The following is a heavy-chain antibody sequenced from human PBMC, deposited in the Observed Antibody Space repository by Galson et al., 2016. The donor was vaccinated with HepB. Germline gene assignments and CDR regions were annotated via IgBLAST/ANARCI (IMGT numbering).Heavy chain of an antibody. CDR3: ATVSYGDGRGWYFDL. CDR2: IFSSGNT. J-gene: IGHJ2*01. V-gene: IGHV4-59*01. D-gene: IGHD4-17*01. Sequence: SETLSLTCTVSGGSISGFYWSWIRQPPGKRLEWIGHIFSSGNTDYNPSLKSRVTISLDTSKNQFSLNLSSMTAADTAVYYCATVSYGDGRGWYFDLWGRGTLVTVSS. CDR1: GGSISGFY.